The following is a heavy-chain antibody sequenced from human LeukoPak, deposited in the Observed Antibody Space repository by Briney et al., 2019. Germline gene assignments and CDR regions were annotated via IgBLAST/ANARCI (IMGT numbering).Heavy chain of an antibody. CDR2: IKHNGNVN. J-gene: IGHJ6*02. Sequence: PGGSLRLSCAASGFTFSSYWMNWARQAPGKGLEWVASIKHNGNVNYYVDYVKGRFTISRDNAKNSLYLQMSNLRAEDTAVYFCPRGGGLDVWGQGAPVTVSS. D-gene: IGHD3-16*01. CDR1: GFTFSSYW. CDR3: PRGGGLDV. V-gene: IGHV3-7*03.